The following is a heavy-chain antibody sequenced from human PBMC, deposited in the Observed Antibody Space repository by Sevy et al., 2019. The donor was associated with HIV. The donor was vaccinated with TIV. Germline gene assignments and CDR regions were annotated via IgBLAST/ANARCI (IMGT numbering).Heavy chain of an antibody. J-gene: IGHJ4*02. V-gene: IGHV1-24*01. CDR1: GYTLTELS. D-gene: IGHD3-16*01. CDR3: VDEKNLKGRGGMTGDTSTATAYMEVISLKFEDTAVYYCATTKDYYDSSGYPFDY. CDR2: FDPEDGET. Sequence: ASVKVSCKVSGYTLTELSMHWLRQAPGKGLEWVGSFDPEDGETVYEHNFQGRVSMTEDTSTDTAYMEVISLKFEDTEGGEQVDEKNLKGRGGMTGDTSTATAYMEVISLKFEDTAVYYCATTKDYYDSSGYPFDYWGQGTLVTVSS.